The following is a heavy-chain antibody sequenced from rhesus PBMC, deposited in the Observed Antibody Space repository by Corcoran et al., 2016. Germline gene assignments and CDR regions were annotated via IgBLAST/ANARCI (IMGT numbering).Heavy chain of an antibody. D-gene: IGHD6-25*01. Sequence: QVTLKESGPALVKPTQTLTLTCTFSGFSLSTSGMVVGWIRPPSRKTLEWLALIYWDDDKRYSTSLKSRLTISKDTSKNQVVLTMTNMDPVDTATYYCARVRAAGDYFDYWGQGVLVTVSS. V-gene: IGHV2-1*01. CDR3: ARVRAAGDYFDY. CDR2: IYWDDDK. CDR1: GFSLSTSGMV. J-gene: IGHJ4*01.